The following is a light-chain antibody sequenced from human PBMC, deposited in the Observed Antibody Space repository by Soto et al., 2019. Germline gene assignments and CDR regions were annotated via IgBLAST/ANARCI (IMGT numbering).Light chain of an antibody. V-gene: IGKV1-17*01. CDR1: QGIRDA. CDR2: AAS. J-gene: IGKJ1*01. CDR3: LQHNSYPHT. Sequence: DSQMTQSPSSLSASVGDRVTITCRASQGIRDALGWYQQKPGKAPKRLIYAASSLQSGVPSRFSGSGSGTDFTITISTLQPEDFATDHCLQHNSYPHTFGQGTKVEIK.